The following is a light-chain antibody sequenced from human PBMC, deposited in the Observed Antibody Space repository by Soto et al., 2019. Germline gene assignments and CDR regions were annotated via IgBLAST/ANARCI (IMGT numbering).Light chain of an antibody. V-gene: IGKV3-15*01. CDR1: QSVSSY. CDR2: GAS. CDR3: QQYNNWPRT. J-gene: IGKJ1*01. Sequence: EIVMTQSPATLSVSPGERATLSFRASQSVSSYLAWYQQKPGQAPRLLIDGASTRATGRPARFSGSGSGTEFTLTISSLQSEDFAVYYCQQYNNWPRTFGQGTKVEI.